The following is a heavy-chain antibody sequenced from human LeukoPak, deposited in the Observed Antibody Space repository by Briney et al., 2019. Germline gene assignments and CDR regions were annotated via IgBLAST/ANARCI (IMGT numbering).Heavy chain of an antibody. CDR2: KKQDGSEK. Sequence: GGPLRLPCAPSGFPFSSYWISGFRQAPGRGGEWVANKKQDGSEKYYVDSVKGRFTISRDNARNSLYLQMNSLRAEDTAVYYCARLSSLYSAMFNLWGQGTLVTVSS. J-gene: IGHJ5*02. CDR1: GFPFSSYW. CDR3: ARLSSLYSAMFNL. V-gene: IGHV3-7*01. D-gene: IGHD5-18*01.